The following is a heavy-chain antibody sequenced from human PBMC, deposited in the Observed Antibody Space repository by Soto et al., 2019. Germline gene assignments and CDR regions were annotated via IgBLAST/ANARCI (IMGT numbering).Heavy chain of an antibody. V-gene: IGHV3-48*01. CDR1: GFTFNNYG. CDR3: ARDPRRCSYTSCYDGYYYYYMDV. J-gene: IGHJ6*03. CDR2: ISSSGSNI. Sequence: EVQLVESGGGLVQPGGSLRLSCAASGFTFNNYGMYWVRQAPGKGLEWVSYISSSGSNIYYVESVKGLFTISRDNARTSLYLQMDSLRAEDTAIYYCARDPRRCSYTSCYDGYYYYYMDVWAKGPRSPSP. D-gene: IGHD2-2*01.